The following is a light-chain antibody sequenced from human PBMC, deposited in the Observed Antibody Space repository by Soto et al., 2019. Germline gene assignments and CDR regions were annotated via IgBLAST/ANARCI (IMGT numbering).Light chain of an antibody. CDR3: QQYNSYST. CDR1: QSVSSY. V-gene: IGKV3-11*01. J-gene: IGKJ1*01. Sequence: LTQSPATLSLSPGERATLSCRASQSVSSYLAWYQQKPGQAPRLLIYDASNRATGIPARFSGSGSGTEFTLTISSLQPDDFATYYCQQYNSYSTFGQGTKVDIK. CDR2: DAS.